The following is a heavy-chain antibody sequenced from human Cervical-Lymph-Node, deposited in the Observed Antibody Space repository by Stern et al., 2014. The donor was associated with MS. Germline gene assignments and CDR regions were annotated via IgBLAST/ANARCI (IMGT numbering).Heavy chain of an antibody. D-gene: IGHD5-24*01. V-gene: IGHV4-30-4*01. Sequence: VQLEESGPGLVKPSQTLSLTCAVTGGSISSAEYYWRWIRQSPGKGLEWIGYIHYSGSTYYNPSLKSRVTISVDTSKNQFSLNLRSVTAADTAVYYCSRDADGYSLVFGYWGRGTLVTVSS. CDR2: IHYSGST. CDR1: GGSISSAEYY. CDR3: SRDADGYSLVFGY. J-gene: IGHJ4*02.